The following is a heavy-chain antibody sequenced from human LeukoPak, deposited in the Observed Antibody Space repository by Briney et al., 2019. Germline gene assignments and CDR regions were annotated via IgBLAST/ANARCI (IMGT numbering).Heavy chain of an antibody. D-gene: IGHD4-11*01. V-gene: IGHV3-23*01. CDR1: GFTFSSYA. Sequence: PGGSLRLSCAASGFTFSSYAMSWVRQAPGKGLEWVSAISGSGGSTYYADSVKGRFTISRDNSKNTPFLQMNSLRAEDTAVYYCAKRTDYSNYGPFDYWGQGTLVTVSS. CDR2: ISGSGGST. CDR3: AKRTDYSNYGPFDY. J-gene: IGHJ4*02.